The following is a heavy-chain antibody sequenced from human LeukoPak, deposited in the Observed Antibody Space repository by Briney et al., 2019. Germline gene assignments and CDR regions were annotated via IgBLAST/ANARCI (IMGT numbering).Heavy chain of an antibody. V-gene: IGHV3-64*02. CDR2: ISTNGHST. CDR3: ARWGSTSCYDY. CDR1: GFTFSTYA. Sequence: GGSLRLSCAASGFTFSTYAMHWVRQAPGKGLEYVSAISTNGHSTYYADSVKGRFTISRDNSKNPLFLQMGRLRADDMAVYYCARWGSTSCYDYWGQGTLVTVSS. J-gene: IGHJ4*02. D-gene: IGHD2-2*01.